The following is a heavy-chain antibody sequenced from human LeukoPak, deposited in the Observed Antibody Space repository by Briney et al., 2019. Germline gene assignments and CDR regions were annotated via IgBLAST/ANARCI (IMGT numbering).Heavy chain of an antibody. Sequence: SETLSLTCTVSGGSISSYYWSWIRQPPGKGLEWIGYIYYSGSTNYNPSLKSRVTISVDTSKNQFSLKLSSVTAADTAVYYCAGGGDCSGGSCPHDYWDQGTLVTVSS. CDR2: IYYSGST. CDR3: AGGGDCSGGSCPHDY. V-gene: IGHV4-59*01. D-gene: IGHD2-15*01. CDR1: GGSISSYY. J-gene: IGHJ4*02.